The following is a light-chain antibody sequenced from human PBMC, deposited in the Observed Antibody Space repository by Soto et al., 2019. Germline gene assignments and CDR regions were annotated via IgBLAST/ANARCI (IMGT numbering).Light chain of an antibody. CDR3: QQYYSAPWT. V-gene: IGKV3-15*01. J-gene: IGKJ1*01. CDR2: GAS. Sequence: EIVMTQSPATLSVSPGERATLSCRASQSVSSNLAWYQQKPGQAPRLLIYGASTRATGIPARFSGSGSGTEFTLTISSLQSEDVAVYSCQQYYSAPWTFGQGTRVEIK. CDR1: QSVSSN.